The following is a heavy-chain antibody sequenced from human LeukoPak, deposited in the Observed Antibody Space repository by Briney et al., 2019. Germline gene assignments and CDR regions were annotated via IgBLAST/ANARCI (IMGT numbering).Heavy chain of an antibody. Sequence: ASVKVSCKASGYTFTNYYIHWVRQAPGQGLEWMGIINPRGTSTSYAQKFQGRVTMTRDMSTSTVYMELSSLRSEDTAVYYCARGVTYYDSRGYHATANDYWGQGTLVTVSS. D-gene: IGHD3-22*01. CDR1: GYTFTNYY. CDR3: ARGVTYYDSRGYHATANDY. CDR2: INPRGTST. V-gene: IGHV1-46*01. J-gene: IGHJ4*02.